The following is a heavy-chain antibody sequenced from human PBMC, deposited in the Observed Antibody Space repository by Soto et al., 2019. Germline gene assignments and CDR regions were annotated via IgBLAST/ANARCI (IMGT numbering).Heavy chain of an antibody. Sequence: SETLSHTCTVSGVSSGSYYWILIRQPTGKGLEWIGFIYYRGSTNYNPSLKSRVTISVDTSKNQFFLKLTSVTPADTAVYYCARGGPGYGDRIFEYWGQGTLVTGLL. CDR1: GVSSGSYY. CDR2: IYYRGST. D-gene: IGHD4-17*01. V-gene: IGHV4-59*01. J-gene: IGHJ4*02. CDR3: ARGGPGYGDRIFEY.